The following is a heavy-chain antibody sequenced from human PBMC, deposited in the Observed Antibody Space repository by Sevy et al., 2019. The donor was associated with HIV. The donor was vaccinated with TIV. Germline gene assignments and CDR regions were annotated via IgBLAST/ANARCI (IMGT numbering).Heavy chain of an antibody. J-gene: IGHJ6*02. Sequence: GSLRLSCAASGFTFSSYWMSWVRQAPGKGLEWVANIKQDGSEKYYVDSVKGRFTISRDNAKNSLYLQMNSLRAEDTAVYYCASHYYDSSGYSPYYYYGMDVWGQGTTVTVSS. D-gene: IGHD3-22*01. V-gene: IGHV3-7*01. CDR3: ASHYYDSSGYSPYYYYGMDV. CDR2: IKQDGSEK. CDR1: GFTFSSYW.